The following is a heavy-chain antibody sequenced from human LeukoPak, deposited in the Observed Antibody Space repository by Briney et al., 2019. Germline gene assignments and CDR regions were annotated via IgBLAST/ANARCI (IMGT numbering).Heavy chain of an antibody. D-gene: IGHD3-10*01. CDR3: ARVPITMVRGDAFDI. CDR1: GYTLTSYY. J-gene: IGHJ3*02. Sequence: ASAKVSCKASGYTLTSYYMHWVRQAPGQGLEWMGWINPNSGGTNYAQKFQGRVTMTRDTSISTAYMELSRLRSDDTAVYYCARVPITMVRGDAFDIWGQGTMVTVSS. V-gene: IGHV1-2*02. CDR2: INPNSGGT.